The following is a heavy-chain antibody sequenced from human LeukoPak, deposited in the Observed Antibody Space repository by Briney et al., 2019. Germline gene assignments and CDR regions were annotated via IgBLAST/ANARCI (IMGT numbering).Heavy chain of an antibody. CDR2: ISRSSSYM. CDR3: ARVRGSPPDF. Sequence: GGSLRLSCAASGFTFSSYSMNWVRQAPGRGLEWVSSISRSSSYMYYADSVKGRFTISRDNAQNSLYLQMSSLRAEDTAVYYCARVRGSPPDFWGQGTLVTVPS. D-gene: IGHD3-10*01. J-gene: IGHJ4*02. V-gene: IGHV3-21*01. CDR1: GFTFSSYS.